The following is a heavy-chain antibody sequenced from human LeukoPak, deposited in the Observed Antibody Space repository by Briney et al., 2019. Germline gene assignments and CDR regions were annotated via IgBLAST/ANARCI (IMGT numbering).Heavy chain of an antibody. CDR1: GYTFTGYY. V-gene: IGHV1-2*02. J-gene: IGHJ4*02. CDR3: AATDYYDSSDHFDY. CDR2: INPNSGGT. D-gene: IGHD3-22*01. Sequence: ASVKVSCKASGYTFTGYYMHWVRQAPGQGLEWMGWINPNSGGTNYAQKFQGRVTMTRDTSISTAYMELSRLRSEDTAVYYCAATDYYDSSDHFDYWGQGTLVTVSS.